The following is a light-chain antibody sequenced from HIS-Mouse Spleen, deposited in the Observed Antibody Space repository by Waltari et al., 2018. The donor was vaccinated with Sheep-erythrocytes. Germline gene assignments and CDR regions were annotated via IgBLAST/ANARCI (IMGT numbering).Light chain of an antibody. Sequence: EIVLTQSPATLSLSPGERAPLSCRASQSVSSYLAWYQQKPGQAPSLLIYDASNRATGIPARFSGSGSGTDFTLTISSLVPEDFAVYYCQQRSNWYTFGQGTKLEIK. CDR1: QSVSSY. CDR3: QQRSNWYT. CDR2: DAS. V-gene: IGKV3-11*01. J-gene: IGKJ2*01.